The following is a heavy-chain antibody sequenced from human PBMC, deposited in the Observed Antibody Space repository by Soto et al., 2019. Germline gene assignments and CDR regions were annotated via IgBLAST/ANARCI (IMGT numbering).Heavy chain of an antibody. CDR3: AKRVTSGDEGF. D-gene: IGHD2-21*02. J-gene: IGHJ4*02. Sequence: PGGSLRLSCAASGFTFSNVAMMWVRQAPGKGLECVSAISAGGVATYYADSVKGRFAVSRDNSKDTLYLQMNSLRGEDTAIYFCAKRVTSGDEGFWGRGTLVTVSS. CDR1: GFTFSNVA. V-gene: IGHV3-23*01. CDR2: ISAGGVAT.